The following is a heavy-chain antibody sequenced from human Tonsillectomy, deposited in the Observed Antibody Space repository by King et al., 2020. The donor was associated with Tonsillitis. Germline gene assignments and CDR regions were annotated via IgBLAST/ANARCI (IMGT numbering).Heavy chain of an antibody. CDR2: IWYDGTHE. V-gene: IGHV3-33*01. D-gene: IGHD6-13*01. J-gene: IGHJ4*02. CDR3: VRDAGSRWFGPIDY. Sequence: VQLVESGGGVVQPGRSLRLSCAASGFTFSRYGMHWVRQAPGKGLEWVAVIWYDGTHEVYADPVKGRFTISRDNAKNTLYLQMSSLRAEDTAVYYCVRDAGSRWFGPIDYWGQGTLVTVSS. CDR1: GFTFSRYG.